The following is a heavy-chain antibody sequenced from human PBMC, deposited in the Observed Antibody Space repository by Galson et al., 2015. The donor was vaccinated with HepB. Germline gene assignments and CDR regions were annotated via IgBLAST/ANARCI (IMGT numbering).Heavy chain of an antibody. CDR2: INPNSGGT. J-gene: IGHJ4*02. CDR1: GYTFTGYY. D-gene: IGHD2-2*01. Sequence: SVKVSCKASGYTFTGYYMHWVRQAPGQGLEWMGWINPNSGGTNYAQKFQGRVTMTRDTSISTAYMELSRLRSDDTAVYYCARGGVRYCSSTSCYYAAYWGQGTLVTVSS. CDR3: ARGGVRYCSSTSCYYAAY. V-gene: IGHV1-2*02.